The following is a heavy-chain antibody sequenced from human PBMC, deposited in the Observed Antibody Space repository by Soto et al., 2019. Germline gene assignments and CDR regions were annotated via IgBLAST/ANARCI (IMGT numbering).Heavy chain of an antibody. CDR1: ELTFRNEW. Sequence: EVQLVESGGDLVQSGGSLRLSCVVSELTFRNEWMTWVRQAPGKGLEWVANINEHGSETYYVDSVKGRFIISRDNAKNSLFLQMNSLRAEDTAVYYCATHSRFKKDYWGQGTLVTVSS. CDR2: INEHGSET. CDR3: ATHSRFKKDY. D-gene: IGHD3-3*01. J-gene: IGHJ4*02. V-gene: IGHV3-7*02.